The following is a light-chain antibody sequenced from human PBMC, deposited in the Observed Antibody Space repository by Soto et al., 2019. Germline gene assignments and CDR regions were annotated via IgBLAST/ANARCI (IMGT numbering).Light chain of an antibody. J-gene: IGKJ4*01. CDR1: QSVSSY. Sequence: EIVLTQSPATLSLSPGERATLSCRASQSVSSYLAWYQQKPGQAPRLLIYDASNRATGIPARFSGSGSGTDFTLPISSLVPEDFAVYYCQQRSNWPPFGGGTKVEIK. CDR3: QQRSNWPP. V-gene: IGKV3-11*01. CDR2: DAS.